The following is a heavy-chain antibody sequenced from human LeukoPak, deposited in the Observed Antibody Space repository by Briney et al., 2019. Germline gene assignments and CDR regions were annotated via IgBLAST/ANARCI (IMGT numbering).Heavy chain of an antibody. Sequence: GGSLRLSCAASGFTFSNYAMTWVRQAPGKGLEWVSAISGSGGSTYYADSVKGRFTISRDNSKNTLYLQMNSLRAEDTAVYYCAKARTTVTTWGYGMDVWGQGTTVTVSS. V-gene: IGHV3-23*01. CDR2: ISGSGGST. D-gene: IGHD4-17*01. CDR3: AKARTTVTTWGYGMDV. CDR1: GFTFSNYA. J-gene: IGHJ6*02.